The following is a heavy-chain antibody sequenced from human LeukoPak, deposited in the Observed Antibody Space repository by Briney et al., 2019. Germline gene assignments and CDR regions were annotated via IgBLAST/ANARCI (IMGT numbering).Heavy chain of an antibody. V-gene: IGHV3-48*04. CDR3: ARDNYDSSGPYYFDY. CDR2: ISSSSSTI. Sequence: GGSLRLSCAASGFTFSSYSMNWVRQAPGKGLEWVSSISSSSSTIYYADSVKGRFTISRDSARNSLYLQMNSLRAEDTAVYYCARDNYDSSGPYYFDYWGQGTLVTVSS. D-gene: IGHD3-22*01. CDR1: GFTFSSYS. J-gene: IGHJ4*02.